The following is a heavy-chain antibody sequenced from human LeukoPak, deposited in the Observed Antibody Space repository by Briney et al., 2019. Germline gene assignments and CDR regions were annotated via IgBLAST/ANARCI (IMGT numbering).Heavy chain of an antibody. J-gene: IGHJ4*02. V-gene: IGHV4-39*01. D-gene: IGHD6-6*01. CDR3: ARHTSGSSLDY. Sequence: SETLSLTCSVSGGSISSSSSYWGWIRRPPGKGLEWIATIHYSGSTNYNPSLKSRVTISVDTSKNQFSLRLSSVTAADTAVYYCARHTSGSSLDYWGQGTLVTVSS. CDR1: GGSISSSSSY. CDR2: IHYSGST.